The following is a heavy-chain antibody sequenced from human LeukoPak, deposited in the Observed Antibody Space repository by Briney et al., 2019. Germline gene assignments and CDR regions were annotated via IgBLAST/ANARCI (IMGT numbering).Heavy chain of an antibody. J-gene: IGHJ4*02. D-gene: IGHD6-19*01. Sequence: GGSLRLSCAASGFTFSSYAMSWVRQAPGKGLEWVSAISGSGGSTYYADSVKGRFTISRDNSKNTLYLQMNSLRAEDTAVYYCAKDYFPYSSGWLFDYWGQGTLVTVSS. CDR2: ISGSGGST. V-gene: IGHV3-23*01. CDR1: GFTFSSYA. CDR3: AKDYFPYSSGWLFDY.